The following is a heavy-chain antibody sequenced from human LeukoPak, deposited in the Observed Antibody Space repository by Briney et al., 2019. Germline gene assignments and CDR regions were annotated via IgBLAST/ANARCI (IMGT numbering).Heavy chain of an antibody. CDR2: IYHSGST. V-gene: IGHV4-30-2*01. CDR1: GGSISSGGYY. CDR3: ATSGGGSSDY. J-gene: IGHJ4*02. D-gene: IGHD2-15*01. Sequence: SETLSLTCTVSGGSISSGGYYWSWIRQPPGKGLEWIGYIYHSGSTYYNPSLKSRVTISVDRSKNQFSLKLSSVTAADTAVYYCATSGGGSSDYWGQGTLVTVSS.